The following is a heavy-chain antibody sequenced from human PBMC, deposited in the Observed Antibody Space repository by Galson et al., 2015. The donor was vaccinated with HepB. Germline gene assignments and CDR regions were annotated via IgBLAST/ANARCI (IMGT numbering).Heavy chain of an antibody. Sequence: SVKVSCKASGYTFTSYYMHWVRQAPGQGLEWMGIINPSGGSTSYAQKFQGRVTMTRDTSTSTVYMELSSLRSEDTAVYYCARDRGYDSWSGYWSPYNWFDPWGQGTLVTVSS. J-gene: IGHJ5*02. CDR1: GYTFTSYY. V-gene: IGHV1-46*03. CDR2: INPSGGST. CDR3: ARDRGYDSWSGYWSPYNWFDP. D-gene: IGHD3-3*01.